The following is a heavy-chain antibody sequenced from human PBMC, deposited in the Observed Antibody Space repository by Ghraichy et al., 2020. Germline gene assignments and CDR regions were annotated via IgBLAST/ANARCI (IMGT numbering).Heavy chain of an antibody. D-gene: IGHD5-12*01. V-gene: IGHV3-7*01. J-gene: IGHJ5*02. CDR2: IKYDGSET. CDR1: GFTLSNYW. Sequence: GGSLRLSCAASGFTLSNYWMSWVRQAPGKGLEWVANIKYDGSETYYVDSVKGRFTISRDNAKNSLFLQMNSLGAEDTAVYYCARRGGGYDFDWFDPWGQGTLVTVSS. CDR3: ARRGGGYDFDWFDP.